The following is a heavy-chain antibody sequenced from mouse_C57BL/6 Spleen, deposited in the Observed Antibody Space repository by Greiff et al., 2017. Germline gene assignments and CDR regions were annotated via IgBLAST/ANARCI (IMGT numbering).Heavy chain of an antibody. CDR2: IWSDGST. V-gene: IGHV2-6*03. CDR3: ARTLYWDEDAMDY. D-gene: IGHD4-1*01. J-gene: IGHJ4*01. Sequence: VKLVESGPGLVAPSQSLSITCTVSGFSLTSYGVHWVRQPPGKGLEWLVVIWSDGSTTYNSALKSRLSISKDNSKSQVFLKMNSLQTDDTAMYYCARTLYWDEDAMDYWGQGTSVTVSS. CDR1: GFSLTSYG.